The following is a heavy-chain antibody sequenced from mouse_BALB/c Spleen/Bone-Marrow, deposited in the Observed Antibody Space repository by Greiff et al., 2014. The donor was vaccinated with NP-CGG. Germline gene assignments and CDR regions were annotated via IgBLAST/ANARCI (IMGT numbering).Heavy chain of an antibody. CDR3: ARHEDLYIRRRLSAMDY. Sequence: QVQLQQSGAELVKPGTSVNLSCKASGYTFTDYIIHWVKQRSGQGLEWIGWFYPGSGSIKYNEKFKNKATLTADKSSNTVYMELSRLTSEDSAVDFYARHEDLYIRRRLSAMDYWGQGTSVTVSA. D-gene: IGHD1-3*01. CDR2: FYPGSGSI. J-gene: IGHJ4*01. CDR1: GYTFTDYI. V-gene: IGHV1-62-2*01.